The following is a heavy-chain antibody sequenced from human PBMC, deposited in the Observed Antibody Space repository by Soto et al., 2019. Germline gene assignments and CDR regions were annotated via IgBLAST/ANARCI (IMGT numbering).Heavy chain of an antibody. V-gene: IGHV1-3*01. CDR2: INVGNGNT. D-gene: IGHD4-17*01. CDR1: GYTFRSSA. J-gene: IGHJ3*01. CDR3: AKVNNYGDSRRGDAIDC. Sequence: EASVKVSCKASGYTFRSSAMHWVRQAPGQGLEWMGWINVGNGNTRYSQKFQDRVTITRDTAANTAYMEVSSLRSEDTAVYYCAKVNNYGDSRRGDAIDCWGQ.